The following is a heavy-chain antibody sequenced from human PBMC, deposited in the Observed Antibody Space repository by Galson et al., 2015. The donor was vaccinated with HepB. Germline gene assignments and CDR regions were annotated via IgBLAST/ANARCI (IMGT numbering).Heavy chain of an antibody. V-gene: IGHV1-46*01. D-gene: IGHD5-12*01. Sequence: SVKVSCKASGFAFTSYYMHWVRQAPGQGLEWMGLIDPSGGNTHYSQKFQGRVTITRDTSASIAYMELNSLRSEDTAVYYCAREGTTGYPFDAFDIWDQGTMVTVSS. J-gene: IGHJ3*02. CDR2: IDPSGGNT. CDR3: AREGTTGYPFDAFDI. CDR1: GFAFTSYY.